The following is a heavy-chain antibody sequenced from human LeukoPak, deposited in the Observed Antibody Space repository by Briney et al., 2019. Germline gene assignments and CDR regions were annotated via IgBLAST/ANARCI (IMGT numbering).Heavy chain of an antibody. V-gene: IGHV1-69*13. D-gene: IGHD3-22*01. Sequence: SVRVSCKASGYIFTDYYIHWVRQAPGQGLEWMGGIIPIFGTANYAQKFQGRVTITADESTSTAYMELSSLRSEDTAVYYCATKEGSSGYYYWELDYWGQGTLVTVSS. J-gene: IGHJ4*02. CDR1: GYIFTDYY. CDR2: IIPIFGTA. CDR3: ATKEGSSGYYYWELDY.